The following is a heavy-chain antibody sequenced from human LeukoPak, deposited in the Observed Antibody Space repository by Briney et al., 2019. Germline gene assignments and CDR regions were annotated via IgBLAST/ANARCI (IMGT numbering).Heavy chain of an antibody. J-gene: IGHJ4*02. Sequence: GGSLRLSCAASGFTFSSYVMICVRQFPGKGLEWVSTITSAGGDTYYADSVKGRFTISRDNSQKTLHLQMNSLRVEDTAVYYCLCRGVYDASGSKNDHWGQGTLVTVSS. V-gene: IGHV3-23*01. CDR1: GFTFSSYV. CDR2: ITSAGGDT. CDR3: LCRGVYDASGSKNDH. D-gene: IGHD2-8*01.